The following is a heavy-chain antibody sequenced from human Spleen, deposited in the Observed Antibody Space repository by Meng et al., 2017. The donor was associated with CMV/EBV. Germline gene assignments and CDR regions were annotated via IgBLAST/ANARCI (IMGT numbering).Heavy chain of an antibody. CDR2: IMSVHGVS. D-gene: IGHD2-2*02. CDR1: GGNFSSYA. CDR3: ARTFTSYTTRRADYGLDV. V-gene: IGHV1-69*10. J-gene: IGHJ6*02. Sequence: SAVKVSCLASGGNFSSYAISWVRLAPGQGLEWMGGIMSVHGVSNYAQKFQDRVTITAGTSTRTAYMELSSLRSEDTAMYYCARTFTSYTTRRADYGLDVWGQGTTVTVSS.